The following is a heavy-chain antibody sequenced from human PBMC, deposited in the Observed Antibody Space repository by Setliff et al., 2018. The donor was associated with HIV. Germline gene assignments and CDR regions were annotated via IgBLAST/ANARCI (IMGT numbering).Heavy chain of an antibody. V-gene: IGHV4-30-4*08. D-gene: IGHD3-10*01. J-gene: IGHJ3*02. Sequence: PSETPSLTCTVSGASMSSGDYYWSWIRQPPGKGLEWIGYIYYSGNSYYNPSLKSRVTLSVDTSKNQFSLKVNSVTAADTAMYYCAREVNIPVRGITDDAFDIWGQGTMVTVSS. CDR1: GASMSSGDYY. CDR3: AREVNIPVRGITDDAFDI. CDR2: IYYSGNS.